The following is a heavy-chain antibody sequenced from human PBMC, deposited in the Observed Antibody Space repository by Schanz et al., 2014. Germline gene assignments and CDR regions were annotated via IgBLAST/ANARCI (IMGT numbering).Heavy chain of an antibody. D-gene: IGHD1-26*01. CDR2: ISGSDNYI. V-gene: IGHV3-11*06. J-gene: IGHJ4*02. CDR1: GFTFNDYY. CDR3: ARGARQYSGSYSPSDY. Sequence: QVQLVESGGGLVKPGGSLRLSYAASGFTFNDYYMNWIRQAPGKGLEWVSYISGSDNYINYADSVKGRFTISRDSAKNSLFLLMSSLRAEDSAVYYCARGARQYSGSYSPSDYWGQGTLVTVSS.